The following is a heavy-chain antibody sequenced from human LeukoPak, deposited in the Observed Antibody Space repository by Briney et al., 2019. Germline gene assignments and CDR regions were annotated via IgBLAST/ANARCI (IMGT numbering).Heavy chain of an antibody. D-gene: IGHD3-3*01. CDR2: ISSSSSYI. V-gene: IGHV3-21*01. J-gene: IGHJ5*02. CDR3: ARGGFDFWSADWFDP. Sequence: SGGSLRLSCAASGFTFSSYSMNWVRQAPGKGLEWVSSISSSSSYIYYADSVKGRFTISRDDAKNSLYLQMSSLRAEDTAVYYCARGGFDFWSADWFDPWGQGTLVTVSS. CDR1: GFTFSSYS.